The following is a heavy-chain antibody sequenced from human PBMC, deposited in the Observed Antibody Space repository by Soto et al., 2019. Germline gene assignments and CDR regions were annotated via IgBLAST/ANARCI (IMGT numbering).Heavy chain of an antibody. CDR3: ARVKGERYFVWLSHPSYGMDV. CDR1: GFTFSDYY. Sequence: QVQLVESGGGLVKPGGSLRLSCAASGFTFSDYYMSWIRQAPGKGLEWVSYISSSGSTIYYADSVKGRFTISRDNAKNSLYLQMNSLRSEDTSVYYCARVKGERYFVWLSHPSYGMDVWVQGTTVTVSS. CDR2: ISSSGSTI. D-gene: IGHD3-9*01. V-gene: IGHV3-11*01. J-gene: IGHJ6*02.